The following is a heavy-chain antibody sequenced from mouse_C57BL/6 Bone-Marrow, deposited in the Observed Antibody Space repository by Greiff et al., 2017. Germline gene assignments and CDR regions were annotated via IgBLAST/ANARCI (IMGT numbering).Heavy chain of an antibody. V-gene: IGHV1-59*01. CDR2: IDPSDSYT. D-gene: IGHD4-1*01. CDR3: ARVGSYYFDY. J-gene: IGHJ2*01. Sequence: QVQLKQPGAELVRPGTSVKLSCKASGYTFTSYWMHWVKQRPGQGLEWIGVIDPSDSYTNYNQKFKGKATLTVDTSSSTAYMQLSSLTSEASAVYYCARVGSYYFDYWGKGTTLTVSS. CDR1: GYTFTSYW.